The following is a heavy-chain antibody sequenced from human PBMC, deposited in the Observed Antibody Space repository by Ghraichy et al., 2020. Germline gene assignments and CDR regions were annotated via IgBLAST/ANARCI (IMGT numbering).Heavy chain of an antibody. V-gene: IGHV6-1*01. CDR3: ARGGSTPLDS. CDR2: TYYRSKWYR. D-gene: IGHD2-15*01. Sequence: TLSLTCAISGDSVSSNSAAWNWISQSPSRGLEWLGRTYYRSKWYRHYAVSMKSRITINPDTSRNQFSLQLNSVTPEDTAIYFCARGGSTPLDSWGQGTLVTVSS. CDR1: GDSVSSNSAA. J-gene: IGHJ4*02.